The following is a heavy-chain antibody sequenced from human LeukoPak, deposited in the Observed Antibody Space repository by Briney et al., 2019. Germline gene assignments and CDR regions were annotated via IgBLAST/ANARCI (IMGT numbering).Heavy chain of an antibody. V-gene: IGHV3-7*01. J-gene: IGHJ2*01. D-gene: IGHD2-2*01. CDR3: ARARIVVVPAAMPGINWYFDL. Sequence: GGSLRLSCAASGFTFSSYWMSWVRQAPGKGLEWVANIKQDGSEKYYVDSVKGRFTISRDNAKNSLYLQMNSLRAEDTAVYYCARARIVVVPAAMPGINWYFDLWGRGTLVTVSS. CDR2: IKQDGSEK. CDR1: GFTFSSYW.